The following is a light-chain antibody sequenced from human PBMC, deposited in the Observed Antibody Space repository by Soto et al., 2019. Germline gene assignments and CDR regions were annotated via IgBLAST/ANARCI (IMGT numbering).Light chain of an antibody. J-gene: IGKJ2*01. CDR3: QQYGSSPRT. Sequence: EIVLTQSPGTLSLSPGERVTLSCRASQSVSSNFFAWYQQKPGQAPRLIIYGVSTRATGIPDRFSGSGSGTDFTLTISRLEPEDFAIYYCQQYGSSPRTFGPGTKLEIK. CDR2: GVS. CDR1: QSVSSNF. V-gene: IGKV3-20*01.